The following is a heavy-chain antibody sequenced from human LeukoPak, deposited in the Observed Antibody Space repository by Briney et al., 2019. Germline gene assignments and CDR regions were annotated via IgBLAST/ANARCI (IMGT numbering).Heavy chain of an antibody. CDR3: ARIDYGGVDAFDI. J-gene: IGHJ3*02. CDR2: IYYSGST. V-gene: IGHV4-59*08. CDR1: GGSISSYY. D-gene: IGHD4-23*01. Sequence: KPSETLSLTCTVSGGSISSYYWSWIRQPPGKGLEWIGYIYYSGSTNYNPSLKSRVTISVDTSKNQFSLKLSSVTAADTAVYYCARIDYGGVDAFDIWGQGTMVTVSS.